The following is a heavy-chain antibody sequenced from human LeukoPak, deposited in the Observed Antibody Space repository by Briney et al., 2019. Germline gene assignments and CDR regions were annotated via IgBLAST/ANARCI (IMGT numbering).Heavy chain of an antibody. Sequence: GGSLRLSCAASGFTFSRDSMNWVRQAPGKGLEWVSYISSSSSTIYYADSVKGRFTISRDNAKNSLYLQMNSLRAEDTAVYYCAGGPGVRIDYWGQGTLVTVSS. J-gene: IGHJ4*02. CDR3: AGGPGVRIDY. CDR2: ISSSSSTI. D-gene: IGHD3-16*01. V-gene: IGHV3-48*01. CDR1: GFTFSRDS.